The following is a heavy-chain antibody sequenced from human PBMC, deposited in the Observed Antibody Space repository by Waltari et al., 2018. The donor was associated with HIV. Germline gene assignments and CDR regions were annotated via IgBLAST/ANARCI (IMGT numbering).Heavy chain of an antibody. CDR2: ISRSSSFI. CDR3: AREEYSGYVGHAFDV. CDR1: GFTFGRYT. J-gene: IGHJ3*01. D-gene: IGHD5-12*01. Sequence: EMQLVESGGGLVKPGGYLRLSCGAAGFTFGRYTMNWVRQAPGKGLEWVSSISRSSSFIYNADSVKGRFTISRDNVKSSLYLQMNSLRTEDTAVYYCAREEYSGYVGHAFDVWGQGTMVTVSS. V-gene: IGHV3-21*02.